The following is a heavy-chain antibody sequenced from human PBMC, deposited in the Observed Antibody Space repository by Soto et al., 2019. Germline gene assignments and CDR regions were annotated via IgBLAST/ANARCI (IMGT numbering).Heavy chain of an antibody. CDR3: ANARLYDFLTAFGRDLDC. Sequence: GGSLRLSCAASGFTLTTYAMSWVRQAPGKGLEWVSSISGSGGTAYNVDSVKGRFTISRDNSKNTMYLQMNSLRAEDTAVYYCANARLYDFLTAFGRDLDCWGKGTPVTVSS. D-gene: IGHD3-9*01. CDR2: ISGSGGTA. CDR1: GFTLTTYA. V-gene: IGHV3-23*01. J-gene: IGHJ4*02.